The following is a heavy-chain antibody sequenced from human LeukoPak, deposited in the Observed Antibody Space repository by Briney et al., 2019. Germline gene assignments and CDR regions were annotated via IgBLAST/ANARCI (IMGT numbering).Heavy chain of an antibody. CDR1: GVSISSHF. CDR3: ARDHEWGSEDAFDI. V-gene: IGHV4-59*11. J-gene: IGHJ3*02. Sequence: PSETLSLTCTVSGVSISSHFWSWIRQLPGKGLRWIGYISNRGSTKYDPSLKSRAAISVDTSKNQISLKLTSVTAADTAVYYCARDHEWGSEDAFDIWGEGTMVTVSS. D-gene: IGHD6-25*01. CDR2: ISNRGST.